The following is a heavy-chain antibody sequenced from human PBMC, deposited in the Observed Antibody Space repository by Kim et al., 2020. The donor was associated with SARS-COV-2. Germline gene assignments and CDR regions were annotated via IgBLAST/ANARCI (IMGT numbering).Heavy chain of an antibody. CDR1: GYTLTELS. Sequence: ASVKVSCKVSGYTLTELSMHWVRQAPGKGLEWMGGFDPEDGETIYAQKFQGRVTMTEDTSTDTAYMELSSLRSEDTAVYYCATAELRIIRPRPSFYYYYYGMDVWGQGTTVTVSS. V-gene: IGHV1-24*01. J-gene: IGHJ6*02. CDR2: FDPEDGET. D-gene: IGHD3-3*01. CDR3: ATAELRIIRPRPSFYYYYYGMDV.